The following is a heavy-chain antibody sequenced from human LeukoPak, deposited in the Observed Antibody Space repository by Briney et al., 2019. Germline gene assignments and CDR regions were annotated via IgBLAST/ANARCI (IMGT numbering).Heavy chain of an antibody. CDR3: ASTSFYYDSSGYYD. Sequence: GGSLRLSCAASGFTFSSYSMNWVRQAPGKGLEWVSYISSSSSTIYYADSVKGRFTISRDNAKNSLYLQMNSLRAEDTAVYYCASTSFYYDSSGYYDWGQGTLVTVSS. CDR1: GFTFSSYS. J-gene: IGHJ4*02. D-gene: IGHD3-22*01. CDR2: ISSSSSTI. V-gene: IGHV3-48*01.